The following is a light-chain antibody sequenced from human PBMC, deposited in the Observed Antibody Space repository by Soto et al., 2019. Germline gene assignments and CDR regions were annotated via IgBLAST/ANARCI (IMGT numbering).Light chain of an antibody. Sequence: DSQMTHSPSSLSASVGDRVTITCRASQSISRYLNWYQQKPGKAPNLLIYVASSLQSEVPSRFSGSGSGTDFTLTITSLRPEDFATYYCQQSYGTPITFGQGTRLEI. CDR1: QSISRY. CDR3: QQSYGTPIT. V-gene: IGKV1-39*01. J-gene: IGKJ5*01. CDR2: VAS.